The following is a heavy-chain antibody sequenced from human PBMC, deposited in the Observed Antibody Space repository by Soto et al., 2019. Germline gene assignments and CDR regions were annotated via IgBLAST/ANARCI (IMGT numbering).Heavy chain of an antibody. V-gene: IGHV3-30-3*01. D-gene: IGHD1-1*01. J-gene: IGHJ4*02. Sequence: QVQLMESGGGVVQPGGSLRLSFVTSGFTFSSHSMHWFRQAPGKGLEWVAVTSANDGTKFYTDSVKGRFTVSRDNSKNTLYLRMNSLRVEDTAVYYCAREVVTTEWYFDNWGQGILVIVSS. CDR3: AREVVTTEWYFDN. CDR1: GFTFSSHS. CDR2: TSANDGTK.